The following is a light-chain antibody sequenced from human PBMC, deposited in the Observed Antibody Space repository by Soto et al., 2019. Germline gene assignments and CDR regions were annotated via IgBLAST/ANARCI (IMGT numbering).Light chain of an antibody. CDR1: SSDVGSYNF. CDR3: SSYAGSNTV. J-gene: IGLJ1*01. Sequence: QSVLTQPASVSGSPGQSITISCTGTSSDVGSYNFVSWYQQLPGKAPKLMIYEVSNRPSGVSNRFSGSKSGNTASLTVSGLQAEDEADYYCSSYAGSNTVSGNGTKVTVL. CDR2: EVS. V-gene: IGLV2-14*01.